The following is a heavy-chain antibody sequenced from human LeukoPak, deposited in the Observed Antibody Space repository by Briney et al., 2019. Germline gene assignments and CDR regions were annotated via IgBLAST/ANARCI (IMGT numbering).Heavy chain of an antibody. CDR1: GFTFSNYA. D-gene: IGHD3-3*01. J-gene: IGHJ4*02. CDR3: ASRFEWLSSFDY. V-gene: IGHV3-30*03. Sequence: GGSLRLSCAASGFTFSNYAMHWVRQAPCKGLEWVALISHDGSSEYYGDSMKGRFTISRDNSRNTFYLQMNSLRAEDTAVYYCASRFEWLSSFDYWGQGTLVTVSS. CDR2: ISHDGSSE.